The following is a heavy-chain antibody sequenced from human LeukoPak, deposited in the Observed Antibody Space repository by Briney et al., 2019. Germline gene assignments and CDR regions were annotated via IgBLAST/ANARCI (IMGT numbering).Heavy chain of an antibody. Sequence: GGSLRLSCAASGFTFSTYGMHWVRQAPGKGLEWVAVISYDGSNKYYADSVKGRFTISRDNSKNTLYLQMNSLRAEGTAVYYCARTVGGHFDYWGQGTLVTVSS. CDR2: ISYDGSNK. CDR1: GFTFSTYG. J-gene: IGHJ4*02. CDR3: ARTVGGHFDY. D-gene: IGHD4-23*01. V-gene: IGHV3-30-3*01.